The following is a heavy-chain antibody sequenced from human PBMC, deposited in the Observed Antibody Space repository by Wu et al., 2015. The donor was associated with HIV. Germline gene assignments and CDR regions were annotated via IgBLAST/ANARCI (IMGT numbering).Heavy chain of an antibody. Sequence: QVQLVQSGAEVKKPGASVKVSCKASGYTFTGYYMHWVRQAPGQGLEWMGWINPNSGGTNYAQKFQGRVTMTRDTSISTAYMELSRLRSDDTAVYYCARWGSGMGRGVIIAFDIWGQGTMVTVSS. CDR3: ARWGSGMGRGVIIAFDI. D-gene: IGHD3-10*01. V-gene: IGHV1-2*02. CDR1: GYTFTGYY. CDR2: INPNSGGT. J-gene: IGHJ3*02.